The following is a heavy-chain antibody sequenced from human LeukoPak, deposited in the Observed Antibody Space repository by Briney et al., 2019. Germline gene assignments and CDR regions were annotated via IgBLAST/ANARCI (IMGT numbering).Heavy chain of an antibody. CDR1: GFSVSSYA. Sequence: GGSLRLSCAASGFSVSSYAMNWVRQAPGKGLEWVGRIKSKTDGGTTDYAAPVKGRFTISRDDSKNTLYLQMNSLKTEDTAVYYCTTTVFPRHGADAFDVWGQGTMVTVSS. J-gene: IGHJ3*01. CDR2: IKSKTDGGTT. CDR3: TTTVFPRHGADAFDV. D-gene: IGHD1-26*01. V-gene: IGHV3-15*01.